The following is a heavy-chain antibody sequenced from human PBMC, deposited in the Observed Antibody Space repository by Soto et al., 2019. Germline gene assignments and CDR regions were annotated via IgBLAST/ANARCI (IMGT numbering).Heavy chain of an antibody. D-gene: IGHD3-10*01. V-gene: IGHV1-2*04. CDR1: GYTFTGYY. CDR2: INPNSGGT. CDR3: ARANPGSYYYGSGNSSYLENWFDP. Sequence: VASVKVSCKASGYTFTGYYMHWVRQAPGQGLEWMGWINPNSGGTNYAQKFQGWVTMTRDTSISTAYMELSRLRSDDTAVYYCARANPGSYYYGSGNSSYLENWFDPWGQGTLVTVSS. J-gene: IGHJ5*02.